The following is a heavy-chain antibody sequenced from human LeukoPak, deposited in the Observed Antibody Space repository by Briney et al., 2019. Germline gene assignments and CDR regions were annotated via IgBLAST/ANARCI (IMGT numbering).Heavy chain of an antibody. Sequence: ASVKISCKVSGYTFTDYYMHWVQQAPGKGLEWMGLVDPEDGETIYAEKFQGRVTITADESTSTAYMELSSLRSEDTAVYYCARVDTAMGSGRYYYYMDVWGKGTTVTVSS. D-gene: IGHD5-18*01. V-gene: IGHV1-69-2*01. J-gene: IGHJ6*03. CDR2: VDPEDGET. CDR3: ARVDTAMGSGRYYYYMDV. CDR1: GYTFTDYY.